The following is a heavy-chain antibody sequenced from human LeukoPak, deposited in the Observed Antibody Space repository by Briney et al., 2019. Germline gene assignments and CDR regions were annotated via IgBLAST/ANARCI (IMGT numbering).Heavy chain of an antibody. Sequence: GGSLRLSCTASGYRFSDHGMHWVRQAPGKGLEWVAVIWYDGSNKYYADSVKGRFTISRDNSKNTLYLQMNSLRAEDTAVYYCARGLAPDPGYFDSWGQGTLVTVSS. CDR2: IWYDGSNK. D-gene: IGHD1-14*01. CDR3: ARGLAPDPGYFDS. J-gene: IGHJ4*02. V-gene: IGHV3-33*01. CDR1: GYRFSDHG.